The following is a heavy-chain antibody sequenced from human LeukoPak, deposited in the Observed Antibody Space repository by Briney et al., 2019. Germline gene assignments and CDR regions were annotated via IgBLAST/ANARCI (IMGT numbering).Heavy chain of an antibody. CDR1: GFTFSSYS. Sequence: GGSLRLSCAASGFTFSSYSMNWVRQAPGKGLEWVSYISSSSSTIYYADSVKGRFTISRDNSKNTLYLQMNSLRAEDTAVYYCARDREIVVVPSYYYGMDVWGQGTTVTVSS. D-gene: IGHD2-2*01. V-gene: IGHV3-48*01. CDR3: ARDREIVVVPSYYYGMDV. CDR2: ISSSSSTI. J-gene: IGHJ6*02.